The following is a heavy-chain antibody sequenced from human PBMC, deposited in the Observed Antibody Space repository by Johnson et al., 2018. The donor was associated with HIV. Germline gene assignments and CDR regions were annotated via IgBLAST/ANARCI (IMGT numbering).Heavy chain of an antibody. CDR3: ARPWGGSSSDAFDI. V-gene: IGHV3-NL1*01. CDR2: IYSGGTT. J-gene: IGHJ3*02. Sequence: QVQLVESGGGVVQPGRSLRLSCAASGFTFSSYGMHWVRQAPGKGLEWVSVIYSGGTTYYADSVKGRFTISRDNSKNTLYLQMNSLRAEDTAVYYCARPWGGSSSDAFDIWGQGTMVTVSS. D-gene: IGHD1-26*01. CDR1: GFTFSSYG.